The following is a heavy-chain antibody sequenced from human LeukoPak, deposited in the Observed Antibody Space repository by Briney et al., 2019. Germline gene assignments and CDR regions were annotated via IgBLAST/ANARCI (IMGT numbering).Heavy chain of an antibody. CDR1: GFTFSSYA. J-gene: IGHJ4*02. Sequence: GGSLRLSCAASGFTFSSYAMHWVRQAPGKGLEWVAVISYDGSNKYYADSVKGRFTISRDNSKNTLYLQMNSLRAEDTAVYYCAKDWGYWGQGTLVTVSS. CDR2: ISYDGSNK. V-gene: IGHV3-30*04. D-gene: IGHD3-16*01. CDR3: AKDWGY.